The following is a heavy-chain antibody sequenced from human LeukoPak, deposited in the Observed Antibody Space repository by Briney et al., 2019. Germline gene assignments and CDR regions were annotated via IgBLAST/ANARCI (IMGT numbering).Heavy chain of an antibody. CDR1: GFTFSSYS. D-gene: IGHD6-25*01. V-gene: IGHV3-21*01. CDR2: ISSSSSYI. CDR3: ASGQQRPVAAFDY. J-gene: IGHJ4*02. Sequence: GGSLRLSCAASGFTFSSYSMNWVRQAPGKGLEWVSSISSSSSYIYYADSVKGRFTISRDNAKNSLYLQMNSLRAEDTAVYYCASGQQRPVAAFDYWGQGTLVTVSS.